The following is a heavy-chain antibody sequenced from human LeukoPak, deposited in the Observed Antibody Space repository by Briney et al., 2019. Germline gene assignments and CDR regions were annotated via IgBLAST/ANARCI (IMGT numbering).Heavy chain of an antibody. CDR3: ARGYSGYDSGFDY. CDR2: ISSSSSTI. D-gene: IGHD5-12*01. CDR1: GFTFSSYS. J-gene: IGHJ4*02. V-gene: IGHV3-48*01. Sequence: PGGSLRLSCAASGFTFSSYSMNWVRQAPGKGLEWVSYISSSSSTIYYADSVKGRFTISRDNAKNSLYLQMNSLRAEDTAVYYCARGYSGYDSGFDYWGQGTLVTVSS.